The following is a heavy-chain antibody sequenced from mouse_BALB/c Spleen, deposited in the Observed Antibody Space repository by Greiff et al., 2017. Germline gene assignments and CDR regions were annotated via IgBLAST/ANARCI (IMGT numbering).Heavy chain of an antibody. D-gene: IGHD2-1*01. CDR3: ARYPEDGNYDFDY. Sequence: EVQLLESGGGLVKPGGSLKLSCAASGFTFTSYTMSWVRQTPEKRLEWVATISSGGSYTYYPDSVKGRFTISRDKAKNTLYLQLSSLKSEDTAMYYCARYPEDGNYDFDYWGQGTTLTVSS. CDR2: ISSGGSYT. J-gene: IGHJ2*01. V-gene: IGHV5-6-4*01. CDR1: GFTFTSYT.